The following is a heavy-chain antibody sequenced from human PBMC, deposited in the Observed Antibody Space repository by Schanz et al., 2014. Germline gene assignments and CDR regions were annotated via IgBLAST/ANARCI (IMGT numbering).Heavy chain of an antibody. Sequence: QVQLVESGGGVVQPGRSLRLSCEASGFTFSSYAMHWVRQAPGKGLEWVAVIWYDENNKYYADSVKGRFTMSRDNSKNTLYLQMNSLRAEDTAVYYCARANYRRKINFDYWGRGTLVTVSS. CDR3: ARANYRRKINFDY. CDR1: GFTFSSYA. V-gene: IGHV3-33*08. CDR2: IWYDENNK. D-gene: IGHD3-10*01. J-gene: IGHJ4*02.